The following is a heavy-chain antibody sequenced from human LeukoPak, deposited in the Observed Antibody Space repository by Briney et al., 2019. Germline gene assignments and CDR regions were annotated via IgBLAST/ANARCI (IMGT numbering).Heavy chain of an antibody. CDR2: ISHDGMNA. D-gene: IGHD6-19*01. V-gene: IGHV3-23*01. J-gene: IGHJ5*02. CDR3: AKDGAQYSSGPECDP. CDR1: GLHFSGTA. Sequence: QPGGSLRLSCAASGLHFSGTAMSWVRQAPGKGLEWVSAISHDGMNAYYADSVKGRFTISRDNSKKTASLEMSSLTAADTGVYYCAKDGAQYSSGPECDPRGQGALVTVSP.